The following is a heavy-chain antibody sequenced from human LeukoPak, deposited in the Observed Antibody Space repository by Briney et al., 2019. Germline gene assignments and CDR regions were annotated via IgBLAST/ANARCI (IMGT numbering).Heavy chain of an antibody. V-gene: IGHV3-48*04. CDR1: GFMCTSYS. CDR2: ISRSSSPI. Sequence: PGGSLRLSCAASGFMCTSYSMNWVRQAPGKGLEWVTYISRSSSPIYYADSVKGRFTISRDNAKKSLYLQMTSLRAEDTAVYYCARGSRFDYWGQGALVTVSS. CDR3: ARGSRFDY. J-gene: IGHJ4*02.